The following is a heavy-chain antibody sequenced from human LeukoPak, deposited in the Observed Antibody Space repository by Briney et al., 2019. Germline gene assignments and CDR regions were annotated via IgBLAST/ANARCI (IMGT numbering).Heavy chain of an antibody. CDR2: IYYSGST. J-gene: IGHJ4*02. CDR3: ARVRCSGGSCYALAPFDY. CDR1: DGSISSGYYY. Sequence: SESLSLTCAVSDGSISSGYYYWSWIRQPPGKGLEWIGYIYYSGSTNYNPSLKSRVTISVDKSKNQFSLKLSSVTAADTAVYYCARVRCSGGSCYALAPFDYWGQGTLVTVSS. D-gene: IGHD2-15*01. V-gene: IGHV4-30-4*01.